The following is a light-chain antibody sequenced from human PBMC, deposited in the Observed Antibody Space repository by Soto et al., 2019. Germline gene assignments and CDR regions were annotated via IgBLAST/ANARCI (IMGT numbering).Light chain of an antibody. CDR3: SSYTTTFTYV. J-gene: IGLJ1*01. Sequence: QSALTQPASVSGSPGQSITISCTGTRSDVGGYNHVSWYQQYPGKAPKLIIYDDTNRPSGVSNRFAGSKSGNTASLTISGLQAEDEADYYCSSYTTTFTYVFGTGTKVTVL. V-gene: IGLV2-14*01. CDR1: RSDVGGYNH. CDR2: DDT.